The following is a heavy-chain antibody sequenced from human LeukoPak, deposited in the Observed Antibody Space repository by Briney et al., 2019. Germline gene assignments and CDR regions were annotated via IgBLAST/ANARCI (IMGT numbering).Heavy chain of an antibody. CDR1: GSTFSSYA. D-gene: IGHD5-18*01. V-gene: IGHV3-23*01. J-gene: IGHJ4*02. CDR3: ARDGYSYGYFFDY. Sequence: GGSLRLSCAASGSTFSSYAMSWVRQAPGKGLEWVSAISGSGGSTYYADSVKGRFTISRDNSKNTLYLQMNSLRAEDTAVYYCARDGYSYGYFFDYWGQGTLVTVSS. CDR2: ISGSGGST.